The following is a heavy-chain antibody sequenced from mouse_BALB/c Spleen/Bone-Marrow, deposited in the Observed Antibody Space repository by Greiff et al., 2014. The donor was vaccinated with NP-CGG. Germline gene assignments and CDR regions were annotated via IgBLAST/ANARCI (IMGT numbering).Heavy chain of an antibody. J-gene: IGHJ2*01. CDR1: GYSFTGYN. CDR3: ARRGFITTVVEGYFDY. Sequence: EVKLQESGPELEKPGASVKISCKASGYSFTGYNMNWVKQSNGKSLEWIGTIDPYYGGTSYNQKFKGKATLTVDKSSSTAYMQLKSLTSEDSAVYYCARRGFITTVVEGYFDYWGQCTTLTVSS. CDR2: IDPYYGGT. D-gene: IGHD1-1*01. V-gene: IGHV1-39*01.